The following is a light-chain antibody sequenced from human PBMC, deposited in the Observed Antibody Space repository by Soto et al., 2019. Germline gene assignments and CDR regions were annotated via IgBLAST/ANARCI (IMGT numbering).Light chain of an antibody. J-gene: IGKJ2*01. V-gene: IGKV1-5*03. CDR2: KAS. CDR3: QQYGSSVFT. Sequence: DIQMTQSPSTLSGSVGDRVTITCRASQTISSWLAWYQQKPGKAPKLLIYKASTLKSGVPSRFSGSGSGTEFTLTISSLQPDDFAMYYCQQYGSSVFTFGQGTKLEIK. CDR1: QTISSW.